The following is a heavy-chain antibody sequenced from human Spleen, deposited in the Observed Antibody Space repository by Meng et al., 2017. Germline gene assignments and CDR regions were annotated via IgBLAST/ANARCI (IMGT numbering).Heavy chain of an antibody. J-gene: IGHJ4*02. V-gene: IGHV4-61*01. CDR2: IYYSGST. CDR3: AGSVVGATTGDY. D-gene: IGHD1-26*01. Sequence: QVRLRGSGPGLVRPSETLSLTCTVSGGSVSSGSYYWSWIRQPPGKGLEWIGYIYYSGSTNYSPSLKSRVTMSVDTSKNQFSLKLSSVTAADTAVYYCAGSVVGATTGDYWGQGTLVTVSS. CDR1: GGSVSSGSYY.